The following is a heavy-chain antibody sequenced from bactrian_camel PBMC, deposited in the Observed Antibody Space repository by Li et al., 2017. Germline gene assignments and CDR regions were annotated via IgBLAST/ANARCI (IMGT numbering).Heavy chain of an antibody. CDR3: AARSASCSLTWAREDLYNW. J-gene: IGHJ4*01. V-gene: IGHV3S55*01. Sequence: HVQLVESGGGSVQPGGSLRLSCTASGFSSVLGWYRQAPGNECELVSTIGSDGGTYYADSVLGRFTISQDNAKNTLYLQMDSLKPEDTATYYCAARSASCSLTWAREDLYNWWGQGTQVTVS. D-gene: IGHD7*01. CDR1: GFSSV. CDR2: IGSDGGT.